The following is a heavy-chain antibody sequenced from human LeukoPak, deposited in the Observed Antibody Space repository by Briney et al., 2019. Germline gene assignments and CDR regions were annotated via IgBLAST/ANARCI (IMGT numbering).Heavy chain of an antibody. CDR2: TYYRSEWHN. Sequence: TLSLTCALSGDSVSSNSAAWNWIRQSPSGGLEWLGRTYYRSEWHNDYAVSVKSRITINQDTSNNQFSLQLNSVTPEDTAVYYCARGFGVAVAGPYYFDSWGQGTLVTVSS. CDR3: ARGFGVAVAGPYYFDS. J-gene: IGHJ4*02. D-gene: IGHD6-19*01. CDR1: GDSVSSNSAA. V-gene: IGHV6-1*01.